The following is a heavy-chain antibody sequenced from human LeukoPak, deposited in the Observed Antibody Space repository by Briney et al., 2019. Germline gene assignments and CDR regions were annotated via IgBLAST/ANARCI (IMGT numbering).Heavy chain of an antibody. CDR3: AKDLSSGWYGDAFDI. CDR1: GSTFDDYA. CDR2: ISWNSGSL. J-gene: IGHJ3*02. Sequence: GGSLRLSCAASGSTFDDYAMHWVRQAPGKGLEWVSGISWNSGSLGYADSVKGRFTISRDNAKNSLYLQMNSLRAEDTALYYCAKDLSSGWYGDAFDIWGQGTMVTVSS. V-gene: IGHV3-9*01. D-gene: IGHD6-19*01.